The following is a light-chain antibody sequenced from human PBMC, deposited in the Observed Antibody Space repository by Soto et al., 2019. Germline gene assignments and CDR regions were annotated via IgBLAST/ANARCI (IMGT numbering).Light chain of an antibody. J-gene: IGLJ1*01. V-gene: IGLV1-40*01. CDR3: QSYDSSLSGSYV. CDR2: GNS. CDR1: SSNIGACYD. Sequence: QSVLTQPPSVSGAPGQRVTISCTGSSSNIGACYDVHWYQQLPGTAPKLLIYGNSNRPSGVPDRFSGSKSGTSASLAITGLQAEDEADYYCQSYDSSLSGSYVFGTGTKVTVL.